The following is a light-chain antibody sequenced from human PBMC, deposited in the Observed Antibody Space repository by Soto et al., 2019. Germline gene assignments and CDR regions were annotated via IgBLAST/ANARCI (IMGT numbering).Light chain of an antibody. V-gene: IGKV3-20*01. Sequence: EIVLTQSPGTLYLSPGERATLSCRASQSFSRQSLSWYQQKPGQAPRLLIYSVSMRATGIPDRFSGSGGGTHFTLTISTLEPEDFAVYYCQQYDKSPRTFGQGTKVEIK. CDR3: QQYDKSPRT. CDR2: SVS. CDR1: QSFSRQS. J-gene: IGKJ1*01.